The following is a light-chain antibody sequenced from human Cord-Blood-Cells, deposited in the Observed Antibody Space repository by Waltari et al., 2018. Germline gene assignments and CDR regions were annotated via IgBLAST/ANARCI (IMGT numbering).Light chain of an antibody. CDR2: AAS. Sequence: DIQMTQSPSSLSASVGDRVTITCRASQSISSYLNWYQQKPGKAPKLLIYAASSLQSGVPSRFSGSGSWTDFTLTISSLQPEDFATYYCQQSYSTLYPFGQGTKLEIK. CDR1: QSISSY. CDR3: QQSYSTLYP. J-gene: IGKJ2*01. V-gene: IGKV1-39*01.